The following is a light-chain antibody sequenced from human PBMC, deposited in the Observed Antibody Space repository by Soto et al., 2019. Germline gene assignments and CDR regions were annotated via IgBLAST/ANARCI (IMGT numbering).Light chain of an antibody. CDR2: AAS. V-gene: IGKV1-39*01. J-gene: IGKJ1*01. CDR1: QSISSY. CDR3: QQSYSTPWT. Sequence: MQLPQAPSSLSASVGARVTITCRASQSISSYLNWYQQKPGKAPKLLIYAASSLQSGVPSRFSGSGSGTDFTLTISSLQPEDFATYYCQQSYSTPWTFGQGTKVDIK.